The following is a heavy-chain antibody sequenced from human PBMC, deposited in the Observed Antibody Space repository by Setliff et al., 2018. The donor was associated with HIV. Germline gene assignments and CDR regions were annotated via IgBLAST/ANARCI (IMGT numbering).Heavy chain of an antibody. D-gene: IGHD4-17*01. CDR1: GFSFTSYS. V-gene: IGHV3-48*01. J-gene: IGHJ4*02. CDR3: ARGGPPNDYSYYFDS. Sequence: PGGSLRLSCESSGFSFTSYSMTWVRQAPGKGLEWLSYISSGSNIRHYTDSVKGRFTISRDNAKKSLYLQMNSLRAEDTAVYYCARGGPPNDYSYYFDSWGQGTLVTVSS. CDR2: ISSGSNIR.